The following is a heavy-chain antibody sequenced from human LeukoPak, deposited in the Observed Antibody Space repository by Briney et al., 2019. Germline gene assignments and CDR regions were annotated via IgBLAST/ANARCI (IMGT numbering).Heavy chain of an antibody. CDR3: AKINNNDDY. D-gene: IGHD1/OR15-1a*01. CDR2: ISPHGDIE. J-gene: IGHJ4*02. V-gene: IGHV3-30*18. Sequence: GRSLRLSCAASGFTFTTFGIHWVRQAPGKGLEWVAAISPHGDIEYYTDSVKGRFTISRDNSKNMIYLQMNSLRGEDSAVYYCAKINNNDDYWGQGTLVTVSS. CDR1: GFTFTTFG.